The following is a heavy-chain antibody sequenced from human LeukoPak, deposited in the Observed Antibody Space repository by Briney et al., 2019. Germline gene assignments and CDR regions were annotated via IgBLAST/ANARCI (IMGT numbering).Heavy chain of an antibody. CDR2: ISGSGGGT. CDR3: AKGARGDTVTSIVGLNWFDP. D-gene: IGHD4-17*01. V-gene: IGHV3-23*01. Sequence: GGSLRLSCAASGFTFNSYAMSWVRQAPEKGLEWVATISGSGGGTYYADSVKGRFTISRDNSKNTLYLQMNSLRADDTAVYYCAKGARGDTVTSIVGLNWFDPWGQGTLVTVSS. J-gene: IGHJ5*02. CDR1: GFTFNSYA.